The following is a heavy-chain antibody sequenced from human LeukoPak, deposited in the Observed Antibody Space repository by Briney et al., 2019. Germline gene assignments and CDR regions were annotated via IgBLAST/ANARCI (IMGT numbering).Heavy chain of an antibody. Sequence: SGGSLRLSCAASGFTVSSKYMSWVRQAPGKGLEWVSVIYSGGSAYYADSVKGRFTISRDNSKNTLYLQMNSLRAEDTAVYYCARDFKHGSGSNSDYYMDVWGKGTTVTVSS. CDR3: ARDFKHGSGSNSDYYMDV. CDR2: IYSGGSA. J-gene: IGHJ6*03. CDR1: GFTVSSKY. D-gene: IGHD3-10*01. V-gene: IGHV3-53*01.